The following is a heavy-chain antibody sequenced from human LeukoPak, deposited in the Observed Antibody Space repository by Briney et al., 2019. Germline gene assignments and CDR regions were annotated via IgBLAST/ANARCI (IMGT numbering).Heavy chain of an antibody. V-gene: IGHV4-34*01. D-gene: IGHD3-16*02. Sequence: KPSETLSLTCAVYGGSFSGYYWSWIRQPPGKGLEWIGEINHSGSTNYNPSLKSRVTISVDTSKNQFFLKLSSVTAADTAVYYCARGRYLPLYFDYWGQGTLVTVSS. J-gene: IGHJ4*02. CDR2: INHSGST. CDR3: ARGRYLPLYFDY. CDR1: GGSFSGYY.